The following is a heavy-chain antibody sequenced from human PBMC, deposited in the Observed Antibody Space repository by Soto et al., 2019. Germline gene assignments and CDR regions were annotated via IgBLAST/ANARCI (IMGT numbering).Heavy chain of an antibody. D-gene: IGHD1-1*01. V-gene: IGHV6-1*01. Sequence: SQTLSLPCAISGDSVSSNSSACNCIRQSPSRGLEWLGRTYYRSKWYNNYAVSVKSRITINPDTSNNQFSLQLNSVTPEDTAVYYCARGNEAVDVWGQGTTVTVSS. CDR3: ARGNEAVDV. CDR2: TYYRSKWYN. CDR1: GDSVSSNSSA. J-gene: IGHJ6*02.